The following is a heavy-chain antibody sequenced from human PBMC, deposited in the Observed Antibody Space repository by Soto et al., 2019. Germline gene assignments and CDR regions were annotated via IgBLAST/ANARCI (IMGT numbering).Heavy chain of an antibody. V-gene: IGHV2-26*01. CDR2: IFSNDEK. CDR1: GFSLSNARMG. J-gene: IGHJ5*02. CDR3: ARIGKGVVPAAMGYNWFDP. Sequence: SCPTLVNPTETLTLTCTVSGFSLSNARMGVSWIRQPPGKALEWLAHIFSNDEKSYSTSLKSRLTISKDTSKSQVVLTMTNMDPVDTATYYCARIGKGVVPAAMGYNWFDPWGQGTMVTVYS. D-gene: IGHD2-2*01.